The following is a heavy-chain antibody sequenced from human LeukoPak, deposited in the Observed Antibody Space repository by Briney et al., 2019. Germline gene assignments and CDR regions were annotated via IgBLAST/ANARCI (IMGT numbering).Heavy chain of an antibody. CDR1: GASLNSYY. CDR3: AREGRYGDYEGY. V-gene: IGHV4-4*07. J-gene: IGHJ4*02. CDR2: IYSGGST. D-gene: IGHD4-17*01. Sequence: SETLSLTCTVSGASLNSYYWSWIRQPAGKGLEWIGRIYSGGSTNSNPSLKSRVTLSVDTSKNRFSLRLSSLTVADTAVYYCAREGRYGDYEGYWGQGTLVTVSS.